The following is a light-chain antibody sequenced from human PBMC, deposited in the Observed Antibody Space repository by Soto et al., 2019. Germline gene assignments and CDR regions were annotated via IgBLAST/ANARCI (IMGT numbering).Light chain of an antibody. Sequence: AIRMTQSPSSLSASTGDRVTITCRASQGISSYLAWYQQKPGKAPNLLIYAASTLQSGVPSRFSGSGSGTDFTRTISCLQSEDFATYYCQQYYSYPRTFVQGTKVEIK. J-gene: IGKJ1*01. V-gene: IGKV1-8*01. CDR3: QQYYSYPRT. CDR2: AAS. CDR1: QGISSY.